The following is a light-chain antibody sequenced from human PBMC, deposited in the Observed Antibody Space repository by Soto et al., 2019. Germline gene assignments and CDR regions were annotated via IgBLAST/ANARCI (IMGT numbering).Light chain of an antibody. V-gene: IGKV3-20*01. CDR1: QSVSSSY. Sequence: EIVLTQSPGTLSLSPGERVTLSCRASQSVSSSYLACYQQKPGQAPRLLIYGASSRATGIPDRFSGSGSGTDFTLTISRLEPEDFAVYYCQQFCSSPSYTFGQGTKLEIK. J-gene: IGKJ2*01. CDR3: QQFCSSPSYT. CDR2: GAS.